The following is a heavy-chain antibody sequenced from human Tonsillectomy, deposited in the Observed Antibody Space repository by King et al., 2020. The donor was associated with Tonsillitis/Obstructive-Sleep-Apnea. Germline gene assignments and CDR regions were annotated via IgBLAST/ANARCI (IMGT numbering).Heavy chain of an antibody. J-gene: IGHJ3*02. CDR2: IKSKTDGGTT. CDR1: GFTFSNAW. D-gene: IGHD3-3*01. Sequence: DVQLVESGGGLVKPGGSLRLSCAASGFTFSNAWMNWVRQAPGKGLEWVGRIKSKTDGGTTDYAAPVKGRFTISRDDSKNTLYLQMNSLKTEDTAVYYCTTDHGTDYDFWSRAFDIWGQGTMVTVSS. CDR3: TTDHGTDYDFWSRAFDI. V-gene: IGHV3-15*07.